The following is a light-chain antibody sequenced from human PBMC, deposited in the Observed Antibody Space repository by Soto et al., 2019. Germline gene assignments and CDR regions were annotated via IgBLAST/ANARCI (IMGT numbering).Light chain of an antibody. V-gene: IGLV1-44*01. J-gene: IGLJ2*01. CDR2: SNN. CDR1: SPNIGSNT. Sequence: QSVLTQTPSASGTPGRRVTISCSGSSPNIGSNTVYWYQQLPGTAPKLLIDSNNQRPSGVPDRFSGSKSGTSASLAISGLQSVDEADYYCAAWDDSVNGVIFGGGTKLTVL. CDR3: AAWDDSVNGVI.